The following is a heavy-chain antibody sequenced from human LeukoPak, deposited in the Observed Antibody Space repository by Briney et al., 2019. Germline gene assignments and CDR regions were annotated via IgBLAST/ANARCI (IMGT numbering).Heavy chain of an antibody. CDR1: GFKFSSFS. J-gene: IGHJ4*02. V-gene: IGHV3-48*04. D-gene: IGHD4-17*01. CDR3: ARVIGSYGDSAY. CDR2: ITSSSSST. Sequence: GGSLRLSCAASGFKFSSFSMNWARQAPGKGLEWISYITSSSSSTYYADSVKGRFTISRDNAKNSLYLQMNSLSAEDTAVYYCARVIGSYGDSAYWGQGTLVTVSS.